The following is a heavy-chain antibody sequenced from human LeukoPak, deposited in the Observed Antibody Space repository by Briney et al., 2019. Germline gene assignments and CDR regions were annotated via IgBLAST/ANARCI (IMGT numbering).Heavy chain of an antibody. J-gene: IGHJ3*01. CDR2: INHSEST. V-gene: IGHV4-34*01. Sequence: SETLPLTCAVYGASFSGYYWSWIRQPPGKGLEWIGEINHSESTNYKSSLKSRVTMSVDTSKNQFTLNLHSVTAADTAIYYCAKVYSSSSRDAFDVWGPGTMVLVSS. D-gene: IGHD6-6*01. CDR1: GASFSGYY. CDR3: AKVYSSSSRDAFDV.